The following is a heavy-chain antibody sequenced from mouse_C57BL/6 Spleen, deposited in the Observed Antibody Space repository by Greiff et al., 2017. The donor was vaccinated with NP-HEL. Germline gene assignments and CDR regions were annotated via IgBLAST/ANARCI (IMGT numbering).Heavy chain of an antibody. CDR3: ARRPTYYDYDEAMDY. CDR2: ISSGSSTI. CDR1: GFTFSDYG. D-gene: IGHD2-4*01. V-gene: IGHV5-17*01. Sequence: EVKVVESGGGLVKPGGSLKLSCAASGFTFSDYGMHWVRQAPEKGLEWVAYISSGSSTIYYADTVKGRFTISRDNAKNTLFLQMTSLRSEDTAMYYCARRPTYYDYDEAMDYWGQGTSVTVSS. J-gene: IGHJ4*01.